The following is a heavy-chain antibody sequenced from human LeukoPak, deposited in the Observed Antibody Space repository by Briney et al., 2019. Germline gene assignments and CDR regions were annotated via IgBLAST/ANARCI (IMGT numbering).Heavy chain of an antibody. J-gene: IGHJ4*02. CDR2: ISAYNGNT. V-gene: IGHV1-18*01. Sequence: ASVKVSCKASGYTFTSYGISWVRQAPGQGLEWMGCISAYNGNTNYAQKLQSRVTMTTDTSTSTAYMELRSLRSDDTAVYYCARDGVVPAATVPDYWGQGTLVTVSS. CDR1: GYTFTSYG. CDR3: ARDGVVPAATVPDY. D-gene: IGHD2-2*01.